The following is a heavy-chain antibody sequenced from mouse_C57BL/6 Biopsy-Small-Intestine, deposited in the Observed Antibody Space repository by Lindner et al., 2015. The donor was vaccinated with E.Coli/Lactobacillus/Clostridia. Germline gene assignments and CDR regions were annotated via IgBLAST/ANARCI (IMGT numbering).Heavy chain of an antibody. Sequence: VQLQESGAELARPGASVKLSCKASGYTFTSYGISWVKQRTGQGLEWIGEIYPRSGNTYYNEKFKGKATLTADKSSSTAYMELRSLTSEDSAVYFRARGDDGYYHYAMGYWGQGTSVTVSS. D-gene: IGHD2-3*01. CDR3: ARGDDGYYHYAMGY. J-gene: IGHJ4*01. CDR1: GYTFTSYG. CDR2: IYPRSGNT. V-gene: IGHV1-81*01.